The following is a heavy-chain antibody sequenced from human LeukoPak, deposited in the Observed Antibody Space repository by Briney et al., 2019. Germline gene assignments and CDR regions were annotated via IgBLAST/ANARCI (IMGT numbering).Heavy chain of an antibody. CDR2: SRNKANSYST. Sequence: GGSLRLSCAASGFTFSDHYMDWVRQAPGKGLEWVGRSRNKANSYSTVYAASVTGRFTVSRDESQNSLFLHINSLKTEDTAVYYCARGFNSFDIWGRGTMVTVSS. CDR1: GFTFSDHY. J-gene: IGHJ3*02. V-gene: IGHV3-72*01. CDR3: ARGFNSFDI.